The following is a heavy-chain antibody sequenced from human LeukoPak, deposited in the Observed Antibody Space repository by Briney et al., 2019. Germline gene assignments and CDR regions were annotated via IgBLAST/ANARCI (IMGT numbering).Heavy chain of an antibody. J-gene: IGHJ6*02. V-gene: IGHV3-30*02. CDR2: IRYDGSNK. CDR3: AKDDSYGSGPYGMDV. CDR1: GFTFSSYG. Sequence: GGSLRLSCAASGFTFSSYGMHWVRQAPGEGLEWVAFIRYDGSNKYYADSVKGRFTISRDNSKNTPYLQMNSLRAEDTAVYYCAKDDSYGSGPYGMDVWGQGTTVTVSS. D-gene: IGHD3-10*01.